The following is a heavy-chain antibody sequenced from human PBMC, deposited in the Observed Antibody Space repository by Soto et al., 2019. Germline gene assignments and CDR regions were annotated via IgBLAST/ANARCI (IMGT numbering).Heavy chain of an antibody. Sequence: QVQLQESGPGLVKHSGTLSLTCVVSSGSISSNDWWSWVRQPPGKGLEWIGEIYQSGSTNYNPSLKSRVTISVDKSKNQFSLKLSSVTAADTALYYCAKGVLWGTFQHWGQGSLVIVSS. CDR2: IYQSGST. D-gene: IGHD3-16*01. J-gene: IGHJ1*01. V-gene: IGHV4-4*02. CDR3: AKGVLWGTFQH. CDR1: SGSISSNDW.